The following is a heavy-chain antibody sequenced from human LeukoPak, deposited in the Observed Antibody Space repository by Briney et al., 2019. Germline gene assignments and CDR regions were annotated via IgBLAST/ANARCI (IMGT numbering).Heavy chain of an antibody. Sequence: GGSLRLSCAASGFTFSSYEMNWVRQAPGKGLEWVSYISSSGSAIYYADSVKGRFTISRDNAKNSLYLQMNSLRAEDTAVYYCARAFSRGYSYGYGDYWGQGILVTVSS. V-gene: IGHV3-48*03. J-gene: IGHJ4*02. CDR2: ISSSGSAI. CDR3: ARAFSRGYSYGYGDY. D-gene: IGHD5-18*01. CDR1: GFTFSSYE.